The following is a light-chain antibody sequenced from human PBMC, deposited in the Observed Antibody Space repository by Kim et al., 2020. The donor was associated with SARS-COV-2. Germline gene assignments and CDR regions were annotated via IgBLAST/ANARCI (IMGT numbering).Light chain of an antibody. V-gene: IGKV1-27*01. J-gene: IGKJ1*01. Sequence: DIQMTQSPSSLSASVGDRVTITCRASQDIRNHLAWYQQRPGKVPKLLIYAASALHSGVPSRFGGSGSGTDFTLTITSLQPEDVATYYCQKYDSVPLTFGPGTKVDIK. CDR2: AAS. CDR3: QKYDSVPLT. CDR1: QDIRNH.